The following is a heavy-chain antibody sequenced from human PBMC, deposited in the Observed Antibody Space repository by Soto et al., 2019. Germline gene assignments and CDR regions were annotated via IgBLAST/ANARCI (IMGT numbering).Heavy chain of an antibody. CDR1: GFTFSSYA. Sequence: WGSLRLSCAASGFTFSSYAMSWVRQAPGKGLEWVSAISGSGGSTYYAHSVKGRFTISRDNSKNTLYLQMNSLRAEDTAVYYCAKDSYRYPGIAAAVPRTEGWFDPWGQGTLVTVSS. CDR3: AKDSYRYPGIAAAVPRTEGWFDP. J-gene: IGHJ5*02. V-gene: IGHV3-23*01. D-gene: IGHD6-13*01. CDR2: ISGSGGST.